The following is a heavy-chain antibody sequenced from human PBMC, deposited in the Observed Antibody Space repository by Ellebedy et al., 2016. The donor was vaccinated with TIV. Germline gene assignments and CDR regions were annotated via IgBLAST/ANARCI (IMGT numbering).Heavy chain of an antibody. Sequence: MPGGSLRLSCNVSGASTSSYSWSWIRQPPGKGLERIGYMSNSGSANYNPSLKSRVTISVDTSKNQFSLKLSSVTAADTAVYYCARGYYYGSGNSRFAYWGQGTLVTVSS. CDR3: ARGYYYGSGNSRFAY. J-gene: IGHJ4*02. CDR2: MSNSGSA. CDR1: GASTSSYS. D-gene: IGHD3-10*01. V-gene: IGHV4-59*12.